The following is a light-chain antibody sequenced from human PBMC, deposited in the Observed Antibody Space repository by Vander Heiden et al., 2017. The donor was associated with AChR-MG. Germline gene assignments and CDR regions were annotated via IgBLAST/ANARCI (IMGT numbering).Light chain of an antibody. J-gene: IGLJ3*02. CDR1: ISDIGTYNY. CDR3: NSYTSSGTLV. CDR2: DVT. Sequence: QPALTQPASVSGSPGQSITISCTGTISDIGTYNYVSGYQQHPGKAPKLVIFDVTNRPSGVSNRFSGSKSGNTASLTISGLQAEDEAEYYCNSYTSSGTLVFGGGTKLTVL. V-gene: IGLV2-14*03.